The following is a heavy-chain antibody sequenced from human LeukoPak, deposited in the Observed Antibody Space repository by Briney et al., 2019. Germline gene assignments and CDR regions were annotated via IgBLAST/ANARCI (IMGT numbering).Heavy chain of an antibody. Sequence: ASVKVSCKASGYTFTGYYMHWVRQAPGQGLEWMGWINPNSGGTNYAQKFQGRVTMTRDTSISTAYMELSRLRSDDTAVYYCARVGYCSSTSCYEGWFDPWGQGTLVTVSS. V-gene: IGHV1-2*02. CDR2: INPNSGGT. CDR1: GYTFTGYY. CDR3: ARVGYCSSTSCYEGWFDP. J-gene: IGHJ5*02. D-gene: IGHD2-2*03.